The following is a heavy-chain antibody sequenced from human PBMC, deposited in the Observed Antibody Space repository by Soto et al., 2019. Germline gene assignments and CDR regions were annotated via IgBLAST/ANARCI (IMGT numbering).Heavy chain of an antibody. V-gene: IGHV1-69*13. D-gene: IGHD3-16*02. CDR1: GYIFTNYA. Sequence: SVKVSCKASGYIFTNYAITWLRQAPGQGLEWMGGIIPVFGTPDYSQKFRGRVTITADESTSTVYMELRSLTSEDTAVYYCARHLYDYVWGSYRHWGQGTLVTVSS. J-gene: IGHJ4*02. CDR3: ARHLYDYVWGSYRH. CDR2: IIPVFGTP.